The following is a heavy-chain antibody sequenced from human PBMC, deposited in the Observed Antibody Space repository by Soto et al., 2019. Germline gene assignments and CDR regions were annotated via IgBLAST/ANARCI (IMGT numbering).Heavy chain of an antibody. CDR3: ARPYYDSSGYYRWDFDY. J-gene: IGHJ4*02. CDR2: IIPNFDTP. Sequence: QVQLVQSGAEVKKPGSSVKLSCKASGDSFNTFAVTWVRQAPGQGLEWMGGIIPNFDTPNYAQKFQGRVTIIADKSTSTPYMELSSLRSEDTAVYYCARPYYDSSGYYRWDFDYWGQGTLVTVS. D-gene: IGHD3-22*01. V-gene: IGHV1-69*06. CDR1: GDSFNTFA.